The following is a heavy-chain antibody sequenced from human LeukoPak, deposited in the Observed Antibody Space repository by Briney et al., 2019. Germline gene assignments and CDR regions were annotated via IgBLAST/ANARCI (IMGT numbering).Heavy chain of an antibody. CDR2: IYPGDSDT. V-gene: IGHV5-51*01. CDR1: GYSFTSYW. Sequence: GESLQISCKGSGYSFTSYWIGWVRQMPGKGLEWMGIIYPGDSDTRYSPSFQGQVTISADKSISTAYLQWSSLKASDTAMYYCARAYYYDSSGYPLAAFDIWGQGTMVTVSS. CDR3: ARAYYYDSSGYPLAAFDI. D-gene: IGHD3-22*01. J-gene: IGHJ3*02.